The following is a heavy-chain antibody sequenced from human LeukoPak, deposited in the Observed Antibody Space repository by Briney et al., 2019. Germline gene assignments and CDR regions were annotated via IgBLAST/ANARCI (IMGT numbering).Heavy chain of an antibody. D-gene: IGHD6-13*01. CDR2: ISGSGGST. CDR1: GFTFSTYA. CDR3: AKLRQQLIDAFDI. V-gene: IGHV3-23*01. J-gene: IGHJ3*02. Sequence: PGGSLRLSCAASGFTFSTYAMSWVRQAPGKGLEWVSAISGSGGSTYYADSVKGRFTISRDNSKNTLYLQMNSLRAEDTAVYYCAKLRQQLIDAFDIWGQGTMVTVSS.